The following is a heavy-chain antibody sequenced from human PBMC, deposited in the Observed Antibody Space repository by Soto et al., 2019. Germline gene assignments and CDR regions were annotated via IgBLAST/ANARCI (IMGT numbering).Heavy chain of an antibody. J-gene: IGHJ6*03. CDR3: ASLKDIAFSGTEGYYYYMDF. V-gene: IGHV4-4*02. CDR2: IYHSGST. CDR1: SGSISSSNW. Sequence: SETLSLTCAVSSGSISSSNWWSWVRQPPGKGLEWIGEIYHSGSTNYNPSLKSRVTISVDKSKNQFSLKLSSVTAADTAAYYCASLKDIAFSGTEGYYYYMDFRGKGTTVTVS. D-gene: IGHD6-19*01.